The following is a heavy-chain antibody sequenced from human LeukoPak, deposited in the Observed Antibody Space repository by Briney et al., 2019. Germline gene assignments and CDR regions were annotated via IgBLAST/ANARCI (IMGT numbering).Heavy chain of an antibody. J-gene: IGHJ3*02. D-gene: IGHD3-10*01. V-gene: IGHV3-53*01. CDR1: GFSLSNFQ. CDR3: ARDRGAFDI. Sequence: GGSLRLSCVASGFSLSNFQMYWVRQAPGKGLEWVSVIYSGGSTYYADSVKGRFTISRDNSKNTLYLQMNSLRAEDTAVYYCARDRGAFDIWGQGTMVTVSS. CDR2: IYSGGST.